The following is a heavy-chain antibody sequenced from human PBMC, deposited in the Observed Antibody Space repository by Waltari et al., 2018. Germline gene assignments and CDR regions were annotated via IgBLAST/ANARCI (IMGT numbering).Heavy chain of an antibody. CDR1: GFTFSSYS. CDR3: AMVDYYYYGMDV. V-gene: IGHV3-21*01. CDR2: ISSSSSYI. D-gene: IGHD2-15*01. J-gene: IGHJ6*02. Sequence: EVQLVESGGGLVKPGGSLRLSCAASGFTFSSYSMNWVRQAPGKGLEWVSSISSSSSYIYYADSVKGRFTISRDNAKNSLYLQMNSPRAEDTAVYYCAMVDYYYYGMDVWGQGTTVTVSS.